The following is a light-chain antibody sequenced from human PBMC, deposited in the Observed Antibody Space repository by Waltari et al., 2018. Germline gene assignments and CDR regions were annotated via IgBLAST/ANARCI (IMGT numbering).Light chain of an antibody. CDR3: QQSYSTPRT. CDR2: AAS. J-gene: IGKJ5*01. Sequence: DIQMTQSPSSLSASVGDRVTITCRASQSISSYLNWYQQKPGKAPKLLNYAASSLQSGVPSRFSGSGSGTDFTLTVSSQQPEDFATYYCQQSYSTPRTFGQGKRLEIK. V-gene: IGKV1-39*01. CDR1: QSISSY.